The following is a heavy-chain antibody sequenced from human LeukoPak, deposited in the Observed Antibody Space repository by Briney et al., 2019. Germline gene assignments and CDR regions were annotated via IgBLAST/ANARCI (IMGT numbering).Heavy chain of an antibody. V-gene: IGHV3-21*01. CDR3: ARDLMDFWSGSSPGSRDY. J-gene: IGHJ4*02. CDR2: ISSSSSYI. D-gene: IGHD3-3*01. CDR1: GFTFSSYS. Sequence: GGSLRLSCAASGFTFSSYSMNWVRQAPGKGLEWVSSISSSSSYIYYADSVKGRFTISRDNAKNSLYLQMNSLRAEDTAVYYCARDLMDFWSGSSPGSRDYRGQGTLVTVSS.